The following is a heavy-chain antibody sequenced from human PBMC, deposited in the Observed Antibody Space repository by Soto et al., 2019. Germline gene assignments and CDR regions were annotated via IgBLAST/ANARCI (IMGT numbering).Heavy chain of an antibody. CDR1: GYTFTSYG. D-gene: IGHD2-8*01. CDR3: ARDLQGSCTNGVCYTVYYFDY. J-gene: IGHJ4*02. CDR2: ISAYNGNT. Sequence: ASVKVSCKASGYTFTSYGISWVRQAPGQGLEWMGWISAYNGNTNYAQKLQGRVTMTTDTSTSTAYMELRSLRSDDTAVYYCARDLQGSCTNGVCYTVYYFDYWGQGTLVTVSS. V-gene: IGHV1-18*01.